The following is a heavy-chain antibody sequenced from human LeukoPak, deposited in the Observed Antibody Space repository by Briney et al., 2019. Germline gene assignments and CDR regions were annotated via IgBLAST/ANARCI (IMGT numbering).Heavy chain of an antibody. D-gene: IGHD3-10*01. CDR2: INHSGST. CDR3: ARHAGGVFDY. V-gene: IGHV4-34*01. J-gene: IGHJ4*02. Sequence: KPSETLSLTCAVYGGSFSGYYWSWIRQPPGKGLEWIGEINHSGSTNYNPSLKSRVTIPVDTSKNQFSLKLSSVTAADTAVYYCARHAGGVFDYWGQGTLVTVSS. CDR1: GGSFSGYY.